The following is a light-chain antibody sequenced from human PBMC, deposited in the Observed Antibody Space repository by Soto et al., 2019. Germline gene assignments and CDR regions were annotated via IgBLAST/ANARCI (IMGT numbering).Light chain of an antibody. CDR3: QQYETYPWT. Sequence: DIHLTQSPSTLSASVGDRVTITCRASQGVSTWLAWYQQKPGKAPNLLIYAASNLEGGVPSRLTGSGSGTDFPLTISSLQPDDFTTYYCQQYETYPWTFGQGTRVEIK. CDR1: QGVSTW. J-gene: IGKJ1*01. V-gene: IGKV1-5*01. CDR2: AAS.